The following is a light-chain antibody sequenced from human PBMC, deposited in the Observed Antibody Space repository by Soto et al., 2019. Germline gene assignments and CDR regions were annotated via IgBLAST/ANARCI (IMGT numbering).Light chain of an antibody. J-gene: IGKJ1*01. Sequence: DIQMTQSPSTLSASVRDRVTITCRASQSISSWLAWYQQKPGKAPKLLIYDASSLESGVPSRFSGSGSGTEFTLTISSLQPDDFATYYCQQYSSYPWTFGQGTKVDI. CDR2: DAS. CDR3: QQYSSYPWT. V-gene: IGKV1-5*01. CDR1: QSISSW.